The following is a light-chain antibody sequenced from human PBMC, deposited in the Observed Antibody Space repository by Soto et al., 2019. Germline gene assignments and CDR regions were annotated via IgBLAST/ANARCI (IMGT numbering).Light chain of an antibody. CDR2: DAS. CDR1: QDISNY. CDR3: QQYDNPLFT. V-gene: IGKV1-33*01. Sequence: DIQMTHSASSLYASVGDRVTITCQASQDISNYLNWYQQKPGKAPKLLIYDASNLETGVPSRFSGSGSGTDFTFTISSLQPEDIATYYCQQYDNPLFTFGPGTKVDIK. J-gene: IGKJ3*01.